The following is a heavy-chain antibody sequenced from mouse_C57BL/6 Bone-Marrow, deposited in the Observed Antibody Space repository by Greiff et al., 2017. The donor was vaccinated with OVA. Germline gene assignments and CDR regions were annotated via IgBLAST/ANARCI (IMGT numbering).Heavy chain of an antibody. V-gene: IGHV1-42*01. D-gene: IGHD1-1*01. Sequence: VQLQQSGPELVKPGASVTISCKASGYSFTGYYMNWVKQSPETSLEWIGEINPSTGGTTYNQKLQAKATLTVDKSSSTAYMQLKSLTSEDYAVYDCARKGEYYGRGYAMDYWGQGTSVTVSS. J-gene: IGHJ4*01. CDR1: GYSFTGYY. CDR3: ARKGEYYGRGYAMDY. CDR2: INPSTGGT.